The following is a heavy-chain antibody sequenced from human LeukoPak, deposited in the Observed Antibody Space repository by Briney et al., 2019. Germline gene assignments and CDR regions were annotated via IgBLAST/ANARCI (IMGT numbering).Heavy chain of an antibody. J-gene: IGHJ4*02. CDR2: ISYDGSNK. V-gene: IGHV3-30*18. Sequence: GGSLRLACAAAGFTFSSYGRHWVRQAPAKGLEWVAGISYDGSNKYYADSVKRRFTISRDNSKNTLYLQMNRLRAEDTAVYYCAKAGPDRIDYWGQGTLVTVSS. CDR1: GFTFSSYG. CDR3: AKAGPDRIDY.